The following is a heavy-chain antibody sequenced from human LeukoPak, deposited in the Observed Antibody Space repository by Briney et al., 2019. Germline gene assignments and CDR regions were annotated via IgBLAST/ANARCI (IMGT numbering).Heavy chain of an antibody. D-gene: IGHD4-17*01. CDR1: GGTFSSYA. CDR3: ARDPRDGDYDFGDY. V-gene: IGHV1-69*01. Sequence: SVKVSCKASGGTFSSYAISWVRQAPGQGLEWMGGIIPIFGTANYAQKFQGRVTITADESTSTAYMELRSLRSDDTAVYYCARDPRDGDYDFGDYWGQGTLVTVSS. CDR2: IIPIFGTA. J-gene: IGHJ4*02.